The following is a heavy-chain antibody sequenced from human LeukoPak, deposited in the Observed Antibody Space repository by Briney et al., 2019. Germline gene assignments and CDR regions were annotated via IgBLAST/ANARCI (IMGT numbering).Heavy chain of an antibody. CDR1: GFTFSSYS. D-gene: IGHD6-6*01. CDR3: ARAIPYSSSTFDY. Sequence: GGSLRLSCAASGFTFSSYSMNWVRQAPGKGLEWVSYISSSSSTIYYADSVKGRFTVSRDNAKNSLYLQMNSLRAEDTAVYYCARAIPYSSSTFDYWGQGTLVTVSS. V-gene: IGHV3-48*01. J-gene: IGHJ4*02. CDR2: ISSSSSTI.